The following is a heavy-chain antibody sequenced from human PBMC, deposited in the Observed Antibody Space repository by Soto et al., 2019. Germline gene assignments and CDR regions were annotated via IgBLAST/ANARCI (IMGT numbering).Heavy chain of an antibody. CDR3: ARDLEDYYYDSSGYFGY. J-gene: IGHJ4*02. CDR1: GYTFTSYG. V-gene: IGHV1-18*04. D-gene: IGHD3-22*01. CDR2: ISAYNGNT. Sequence: GASEKVSCKASGYTFTSYGISWVRQAPGQGLEWMGWISAYNGNTNYAQKLQGRVTMTTDTSTSTAYMELRSLRSDDTAVYYCARDLEDYYYDSSGYFGYWGQGTLVTVSS.